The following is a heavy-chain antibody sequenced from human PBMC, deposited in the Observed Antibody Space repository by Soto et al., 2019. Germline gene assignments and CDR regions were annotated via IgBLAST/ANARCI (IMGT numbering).Heavy chain of an antibody. J-gene: IGHJ5*02. CDR2: ISWNSGSI. CDR1: GFTFDDYA. D-gene: IGHD3-3*01. Sequence: EVQLVESGGGLVQPGRSLRLSCAASGFTFDDYAMHWVWQAPGKGLEWVSGISWNSGSIGYADSVKGRFTISRDNAKNSLYLQMNSLRAEDTALYYCAKDSTIFGVVIKSEGWFDPWGQGTLVTVSS. V-gene: IGHV3-9*01. CDR3: AKDSTIFGVVIKSEGWFDP.